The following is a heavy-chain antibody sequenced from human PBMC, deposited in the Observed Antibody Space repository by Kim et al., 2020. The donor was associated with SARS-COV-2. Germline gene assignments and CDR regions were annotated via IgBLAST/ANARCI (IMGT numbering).Heavy chain of an antibody. V-gene: IGHV1-8*01. Sequence: ASVKVSCKASGYTFTSYDINWVRQATGQGLEWMGWMNPNSGNTGYAQKFQGRVTMTRNTSISTAYMELSSLRSEDTAVYYCARIAHSGWAFDIWGQGTMVTVSS. CDR3: ARIAHSGWAFDI. CDR2: MNPNSGNT. J-gene: IGHJ3*02. CDR1: GYTFTSYD. D-gene: IGHD6-19*01.